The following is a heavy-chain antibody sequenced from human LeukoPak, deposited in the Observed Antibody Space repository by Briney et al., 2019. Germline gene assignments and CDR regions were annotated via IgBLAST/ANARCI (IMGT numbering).Heavy chain of an antibody. CDR3: ARLVAWFDP. V-gene: IGHV4-59*08. D-gene: IGHD2-15*01. CDR1: GGSISSYY. CDR2: IYYSGST. Sequence: SETLSLTCTVSGGSISSYYWSWIRQPPGKGPEWIGYIYYSGSTNYNPSLKSRVTISVDTSKNQFSLKLSSVTAADTAVYYCARLVAWFDPWGQGTLVTVSS. J-gene: IGHJ5*02.